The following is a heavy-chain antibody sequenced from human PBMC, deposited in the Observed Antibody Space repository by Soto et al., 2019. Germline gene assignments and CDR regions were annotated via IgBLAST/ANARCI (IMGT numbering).Heavy chain of an antibody. D-gene: IGHD2-15*01. J-gene: IGHJ4*02. CDR2: IWYDGSNK. CDR1: GFTFSSYG. CDR3: ARDGYCSGGSCYSVPVFDY. Sequence: QVQLVESGGGVVQPGRSLRLSCAASGFTFSSYGMHWVRQAPGKGLEWVAVIWYDGSNKYYADSVKGRFTISRDNSKNKLVLEMNSLRGEDTAVFYCARDGYCSGGSCYSVPVFDYWGQGTLVTVSS. V-gene: IGHV3-33*01.